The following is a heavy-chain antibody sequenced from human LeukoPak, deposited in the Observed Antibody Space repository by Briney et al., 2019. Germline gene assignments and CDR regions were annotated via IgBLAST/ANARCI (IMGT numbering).Heavy chain of an antibody. CDR2: IYYSGST. J-gene: IGHJ4*02. D-gene: IGHD4-17*01. CDR3: ARNNDYGDYNFDY. CDR1: GGSISSSSFY. Sequence: SETLSLTCTVSGGSISSSSFYWGWIRQPPGKGLEWIGSIYYSGSTYYNPSLKSRVTISVDTSKNQFSLKLSSVTAADTAVYYCARNNDYGDYNFDYWGQGTLVTVS. V-gene: IGHV4-39*07.